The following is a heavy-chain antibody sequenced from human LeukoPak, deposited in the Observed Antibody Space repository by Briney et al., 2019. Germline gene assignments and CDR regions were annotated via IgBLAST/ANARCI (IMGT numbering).Heavy chain of an antibody. Sequence: PSETLSLTCTVSGGSISSGSYYWSWIRQPAGKGLEWIGRIYTSGSTNYNPSLKSRVTISVDTSKNQFSLELSSVTAADTAVYYCAREMGGDFWSGYYYYMDVWGKGTTVTVSS. V-gene: IGHV4-61*02. CDR1: GGSISSGSYY. CDR2: IYTSGST. D-gene: IGHD3-3*01. J-gene: IGHJ6*03. CDR3: AREMGGDFWSGYYYYMDV.